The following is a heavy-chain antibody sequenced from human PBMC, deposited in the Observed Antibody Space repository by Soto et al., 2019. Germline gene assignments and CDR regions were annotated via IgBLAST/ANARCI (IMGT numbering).Heavy chain of an antibody. CDR1: GYTFTGYY. J-gene: IGHJ3*02. CDR2: INPNSGGT. Sequence: ASVKVSCKASGYTFTGYYMHWVRQAPGQGLEWMGWINPNSGGTNYAQKFQGRVTMTRDTSISTAYTELSRLRSDDTAVYYCARYESVAGTGEAFDIWGQGTMVTVSS. V-gene: IGHV1-2*02. CDR3: ARYESVAGTGEAFDI. D-gene: IGHD6-19*01.